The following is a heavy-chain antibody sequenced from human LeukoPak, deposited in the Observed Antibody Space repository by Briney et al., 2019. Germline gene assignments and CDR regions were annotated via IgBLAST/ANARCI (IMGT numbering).Heavy chain of an antibody. V-gene: IGHV3-66*01. CDR2: IYSGGST. CDR3: ARETSGSYDWFDP. Sequence: PGGSLRLSCAASGFTVSSNYMSWVRQAPGKGLEWVSVIYSGGSTYYADSVKGRFTISRDNSKNTLYLQMNSLRAEDTAVYCCARETSGSYDWFDPWGQGTLVTVSS. J-gene: IGHJ5*02. D-gene: IGHD1-26*01. CDR1: GFTVSSNY.